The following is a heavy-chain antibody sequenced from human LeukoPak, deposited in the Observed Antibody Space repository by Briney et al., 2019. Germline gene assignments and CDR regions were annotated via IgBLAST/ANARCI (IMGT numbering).Heavy chain of an antibody. V-gene: IGHV3-23*01. D-gene: IGHD5-18*01. CDR1: GFTFNSCG. CDR2: ITISGVST. Sequence: PGGSLRLSCAASGFTFNSCGMNWVRQAPGKGLEWVSSITISGVSTHYADSVKGRFTISRDNAKNTLYLQVNSLRAEDTAVYYCARLTGVVNAFDYWGRGTLVTVSS. J-gene: IGHJ4*02. CDR3: ARLTGVVNAFDY.